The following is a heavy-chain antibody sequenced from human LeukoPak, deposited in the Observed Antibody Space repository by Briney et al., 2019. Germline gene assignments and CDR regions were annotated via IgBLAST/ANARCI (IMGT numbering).Heavy chain of an antibody. Sequence: ASVKVSCKASGYTFTDYYMHWVRQAPGQGLEWMGWINPNSGGTNYAQKFQGRVTMTRDTSISTAYMELSRLRSDDTAVYYCARDLSSSNANWFDPWGQGTLVTVSS. D-gene: IGHD6-13*01. CDR1: GYTFTDYY. CDR2: INPNSGGT. J-gene: IGHJ5*02. V-gene: IGHV1-2*02. CDR3: ARDLSSSNANWFDP.